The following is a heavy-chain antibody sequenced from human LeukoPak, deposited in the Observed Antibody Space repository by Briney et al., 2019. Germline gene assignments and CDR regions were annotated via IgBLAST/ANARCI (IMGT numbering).Heavy chain of an antibody. CDR3: ARDIDDRYGGIPFDY. D-gene: IGHD4-23*01. J-gene: IGHJ4*02. CDR1: GFTFSSYW. Sequence: GGSLRLSCAASGFTFSSYWMSWVRQAPGKGLEWVANIKQDGSEKYYVDSVKGRFTISRDNAKNSLYLQMNSLRAEDTAVYYCARDIDDRYGGIPFDYWGQGTLVTVSS. V-gene: IGHV3-7*01. CDR2: IKQDGSEK.